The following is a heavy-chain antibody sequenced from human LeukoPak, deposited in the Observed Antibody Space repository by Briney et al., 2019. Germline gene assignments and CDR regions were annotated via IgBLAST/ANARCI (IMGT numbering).Heavy chain of an antibody. CDR2: GKKDGIEK. Sequence: GGSLRLSCVVSGFTLSSDWMSWVRQAPGKGLEWVANGKKDGIEKYYVESVKGRFTISRDNAKNSLYLQMNSLRAEDTAVYYCARGRYSSRSGGYYFDIWGQGTLVTVSS. V-gene: IGHV3-7*01. CDR1: GFTLSSDW. J-gene: IGHJ4*02. D-gene: IGHD2-2*01. CDR3: ARGRYSSRSGGYYFDI.